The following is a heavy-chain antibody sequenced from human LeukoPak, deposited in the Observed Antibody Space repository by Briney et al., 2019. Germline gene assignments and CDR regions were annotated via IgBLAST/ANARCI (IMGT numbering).Heavy chain of an antibody. Sequence: GGSLRLSCAASGFTFSNAWMSWVRQAPGKGLEWVSSISSSSSYIYYADSVKGRFTISRDNAKNSLYLQMNSLRAEDTAVYYCASGVNLLPGWGQGTLVTVSS. CDR3: ASGVNLLPG. D-gene: IGHD2-15*01. CDR1: GFTFSNAW. V-gene: IGHV3-21*01. J-gene: IGHJ4*02. CDR2: ISSSSSYI.